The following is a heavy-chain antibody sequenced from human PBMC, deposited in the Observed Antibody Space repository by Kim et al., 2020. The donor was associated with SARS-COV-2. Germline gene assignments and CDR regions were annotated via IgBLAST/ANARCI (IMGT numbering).Heavy chain of an antibody. V-gene: IGHV1-46*01. Sequence: YTQRLQGRVTMTRDRSTSTVYMELSSLTSEDTAVYSCAGEAGGSHYPGDYWGQGTLVTVSS. D-gene: IGHD1-26*01. J-gene: IGHJ4*02. CDR3: AGEAGGSHYPGDY.